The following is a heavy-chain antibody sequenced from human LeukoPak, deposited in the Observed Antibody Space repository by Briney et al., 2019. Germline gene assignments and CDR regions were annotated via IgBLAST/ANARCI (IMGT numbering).Heavy chain of an antibody. CDR3: AKELFRGGFYFPFDF. CDR1: GFTFSSYA. J-gene: IGHJ4*02. CDR2: ISDSGSKK. Sequence: ESGRSLRLSCAAAGFTFSSYAMSWVRQAAGKGLEWVSGISDSGSKKEYAGSVKGRYSISRDKSRNTLYLQMKSLRAEATAVYYCAKELFRGGFYFPFDFWGRGPLVTVSS. D-gene: IGHD3-16*01. V-gene: IGHV3-23*01.